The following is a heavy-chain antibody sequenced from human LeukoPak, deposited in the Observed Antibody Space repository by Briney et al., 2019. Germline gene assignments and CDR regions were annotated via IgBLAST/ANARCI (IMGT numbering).Heavy chain of an antibody. J-gene: IGHJ5*02. D-gene: IGHD6-13*01. V-gene: IGHV3-21*01. CDR2: ISSSSSYM. CDR1: GFTFSSYS. Sequence: GGSLRLSCAASGFTFSSYSMNWVRQAPGKGLEWVSSISSSSSYMYYADSVKGRFTISRDNAKNSLYLQMNSLRAEDAAVYYCARDWKTAAAGTWDWFDPWGQGTLVTVSS. CDR3: ARDWKTAAAGTWDWFDP.